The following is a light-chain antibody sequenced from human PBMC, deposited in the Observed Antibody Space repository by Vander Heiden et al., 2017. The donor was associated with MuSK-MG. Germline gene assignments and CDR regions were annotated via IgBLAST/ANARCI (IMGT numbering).Light chain of an antibody. CDR1: ESITRSF. J-gene: IGKJ2*01. CDR2: GAS. Sequence: EIVLTQSPGTLSLSPGERATLSCRASESITRSFLAWYQQKLGQAPRLLIYGASSRATGIPDRFSGSGSGTDFTLTISTLEPEDFAVYYCQQDGNSPSTFGQGTKLEIK. V-gene: IGKV3-20*01. CDR3: QQDGNSPST.